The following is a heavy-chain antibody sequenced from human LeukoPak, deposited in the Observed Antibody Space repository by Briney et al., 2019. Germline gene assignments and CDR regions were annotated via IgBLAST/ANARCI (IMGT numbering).Heavy chain of an antibody. Sequence: SETLSLTCTVSGGSVISGNYFWSWIRQSPGKGLEWIGYIYFRGNTKYSPALESRVTISEDPSKNQFSLRLTSLTAADTAVYYCARGGVGGYSYGYDFDYWGQGTLVTVSS. CDR1: GGSVISGNYF. CDR2: IYFRGNT. V-gene: IGHV4-61*01. D-gene: IGHD5-18*01. J-gene: IGHJ4*02. CDR3: ARGGVGGYSYGYDFDY.